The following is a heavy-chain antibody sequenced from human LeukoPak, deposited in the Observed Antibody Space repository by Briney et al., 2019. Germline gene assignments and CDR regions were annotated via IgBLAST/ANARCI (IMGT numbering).Heavy chain of an antibody. V-gene: IGHV3-33*01. CDR3: ARDPKWSNYFDY. J-gene: IGHJ4*02. CDR2: IWYDGSNK. CDR1: GFTFSSYG. D-gene: IGHD3-3*01. Sequence: GGSLRLSCAASGFTFSSYGMHWVRQAPGKGLEWVAVIWYDGSNKYYADSVKGRFTISRDNSKNTLYLQMNSLRAEDTAVYYCARDPKWSNYFDYWGQGTLVTVSS.